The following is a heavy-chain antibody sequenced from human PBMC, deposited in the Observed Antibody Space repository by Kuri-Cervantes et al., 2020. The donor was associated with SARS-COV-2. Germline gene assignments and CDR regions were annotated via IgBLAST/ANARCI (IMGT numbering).Heavy chain of an antibody. J-gene: IGHJ5*02. CDR3: AKDAEQWLVPERNWFDP. D-gene: IGHD6-19*01. V-gene: IGHV3-30*02. CDR2: IRYDGSNK. CDR1: GFTFSSYG. Sequence: GGSLRLSCAASGFTFSSYGMPWVRQAPGKGLEWVAFIRYDGSNKYYADSVKGRFTISRDNSKNTLYLQMNSLRAEDTAVYYCAKDAEQWLVPERNWFDPWGQGTLVTVSS.